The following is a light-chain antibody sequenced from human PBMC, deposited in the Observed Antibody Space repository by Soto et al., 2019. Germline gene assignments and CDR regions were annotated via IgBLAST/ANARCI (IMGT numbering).Light chain of an antibody. CDR3: GTWDSSLSGV. V-gene: IGLV1-51*02. J-gene: IGLJ1*01. CDR2: ENN. Sequence: QSVLTQPPSVSAAPGQKVTISCSGSSSNIGNNYVSWYQQLPGTAPKLLIYENNKRPSGIPDRFYGSKSGTSATLGITGLQNGDEAGYYCGTWDSSLSGVFGTGTKVTVL. CDR1: SSNIGNNY.